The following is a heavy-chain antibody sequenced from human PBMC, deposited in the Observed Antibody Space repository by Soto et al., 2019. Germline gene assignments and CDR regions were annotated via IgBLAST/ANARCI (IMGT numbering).Heavy chain of an antibody. Sequence: QVQLVQSGAEVKKPGASVKVSCKASGYTFTSYDINWVRQATGQGLEWMGWMNPNSGNTGYAQKFQGRVTMSRNTSISTAYMEMSSLRSADTAVYYCAREGGYSYGFDYWGQGTLVTVSS. D-gene: IGHD5-18*01. CDR1: GYTFTSYD. CDR3: AREGGYSYGFDY. J-gene: IGHJ4*02. CDR2: MNPNSGNT. V-gene: IGHV1-8*01.